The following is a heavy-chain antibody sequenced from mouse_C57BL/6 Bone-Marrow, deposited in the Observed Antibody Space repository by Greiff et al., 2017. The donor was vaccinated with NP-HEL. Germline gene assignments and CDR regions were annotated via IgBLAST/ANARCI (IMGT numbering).Heavy chain of an antibody. D-gene: IGHD1-1*01. CDR3: ARHYYASFAY. CDR1: GFTFSSYG. CDR2: ISSGGSYT. Sequence: EVQLVESGGDLVKPGGSLKLSCAASGFTFSSYGMSWVRQTPDKRLEWVATISSGGSYTYYPDSVKGRFPISRDNAKNTLYLQMSSLKSEDTAMYYCARHYYASFAYWGQGTLVTVSA. J-gene: IGHJ3*01. V-gene: IGHV5-6*01.